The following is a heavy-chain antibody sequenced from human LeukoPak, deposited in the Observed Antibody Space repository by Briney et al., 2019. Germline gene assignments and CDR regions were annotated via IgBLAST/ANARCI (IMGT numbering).Heavy chain of an antibody. CDR2: INPDTGGT. Sequence: GASVKVSCKASGYTFTGYCLHWVRQAPRQGLEWLGWINPDTGGTNYAQKFQGRVTVTRDTSISTAYMELSRLQSDDTAVYYCARDVRYSNYMDVWGKGTTVTVSS. D-gene: IGHD5-12*01. V-gene: IGHV1-2*02. CDR1: GYTFTGYC. J-gene: IGHJ6*03. CDR3: ARDVRYSNYMDV.